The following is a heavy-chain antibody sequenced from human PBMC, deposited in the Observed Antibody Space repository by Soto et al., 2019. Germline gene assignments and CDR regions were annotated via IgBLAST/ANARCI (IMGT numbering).Heavy chain of an antibody. Sequence: ASVKVSCKASGYTFTSYDINWVRQATGQGLEWMGWMNPNSGNTGYAQKFQGRVTMTRNTSISTAYMELSSLRSEDTAVYYCARLAGGAGHYYYYYMDVWGKGTTVTVSS. CDR3: ARLAGGAGHYYYYYMDV. V-gene: IGHV1-8*01. CDR2: MNPNSGNT. D-gene: IGHD3-10*01. CDR1: GYTFTSYD. J-gene: IGHJ6*03.